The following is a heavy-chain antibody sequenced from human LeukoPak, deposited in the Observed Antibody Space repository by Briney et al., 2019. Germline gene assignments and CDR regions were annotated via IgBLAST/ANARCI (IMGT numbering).Heavy chain of an antibody. J-gene: IGHJ4*02. CDR3: AGKAVAGPYFDY. Sequence: SETLSLTCVVYGGAFSGYYWSWIRQPPGKGLEWIGEINHRGSTNYNPSLKSRVSIPVDTSKNQFSLKLTSVTAADTAVYYCAGKAVAGPYFDYWGQGTLVTVSS. V-gene: IGHV4-34*01. CDR2: INHRGST. D-gene: IGHD6-19*01. CDR1: GGAFSGYY.